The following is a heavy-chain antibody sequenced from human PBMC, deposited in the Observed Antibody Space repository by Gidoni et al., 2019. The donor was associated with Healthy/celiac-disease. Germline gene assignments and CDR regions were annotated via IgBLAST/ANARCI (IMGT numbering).Heavy chain of an antibody. D-gene: IGHD1-1*01. CDR2: INHSGST. V-gene: IGHV4-34*01. CDR1: GGSFSGYY. Sequence: QVQLQQWGAGLLKPSETLSLTCAVYGGSFSGYYWSWIRQPPGKGLEWIGEINHSGSTNYNPSLKSRVTISVDTSKNQFSLKLSSVTAADTAVYYCARAGPRATRTRWFDPWGQGTLVTVSS. CDR3: ARAGPRATRTRWFDP. J-gene: IGHJ5*02.